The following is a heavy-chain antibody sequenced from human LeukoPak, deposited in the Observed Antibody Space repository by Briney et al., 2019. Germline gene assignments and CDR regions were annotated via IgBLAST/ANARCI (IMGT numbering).Heavy chain of an antibody. CDR1: GGSISSSSYY. V-gene: IGHV4-39*01. D-gene: IGHD3-22*01. J-gene: IGHJ4*02. CDR2: IYYSGST. Sequence: PSETLSLTCTVSGGSISSSSYYWGWIRQPPGKGLEWIGSIYYSGSTYYNPSLKSRVTISVDTSKNQFSLKLSSVTAADTAVYYCARLGGVYYYDSSGYYLGPGAFDYWGQGTLVTVSS. CDR3: ARLGGVYYYDSSGYYLGPGAFDY.